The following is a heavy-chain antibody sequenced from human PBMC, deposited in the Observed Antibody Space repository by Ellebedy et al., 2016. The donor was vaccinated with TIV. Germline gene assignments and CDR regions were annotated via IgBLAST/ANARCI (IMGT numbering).Heavy chain of an antibody. J-gene: IGHJ4*02. CDR2: ISVYNGNT. V-gene: IGHV1-18*04. CDR3: ARRGWGYSGGEDN. D-gene: IGHD5-12*01. Sequence: ASVKVSCKASGFTFTSFGISWVRQAPGQGLEWMGWISVYNGNTNYAQNLQGRVSMTTDTSAGTAYMELRSLTYDDTAVYYCARRGWGYSGGEDNWGQGTLVTVSS. CDR1: GFTFTSFG.